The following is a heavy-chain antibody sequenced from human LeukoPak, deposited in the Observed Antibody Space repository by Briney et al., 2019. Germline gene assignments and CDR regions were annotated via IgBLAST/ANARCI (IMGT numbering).Heavy chain of an antibody. D-gene: IGHD3-3*01. CDR1: GFIFSSYW. Sequence: PGGSLRLSCAASGFIFSSYWMSWVRQAPGKGLEWVANIKQDGSEKYYVDSVKGRFTISRDNAKNSLYLQMSSLRAEDTAVYYCAKNTLWDGYYAWGQGTLVTVSS. V-gene: IGHV3-7*01. CDR3: AKNTLWDGYYA. CDR2: IKQDGSEK. J-gene: IGHJ4*02.